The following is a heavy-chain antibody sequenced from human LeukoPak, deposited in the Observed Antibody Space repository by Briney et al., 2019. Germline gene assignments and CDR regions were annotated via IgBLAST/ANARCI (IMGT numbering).Heavy chain of an antibody. CDR1: GYTCTSYG. CDR2: INPNSGGT. J-gene: IGHJ4*02. D-gene: IGHD6-19*01. V-gene: IGHV1-2*02. Sequence: ASVKVSCKASGYTCTSYGISWVRQAPGQGLEWMGWINPNSGGTNYAQKFQGRVTMTRDTSISTAYMELSRLRSDDTAVYYCASLGIAVAGYFDYWGQGTLVTVSS. CDR3: ASLGIAVAGYFDY.